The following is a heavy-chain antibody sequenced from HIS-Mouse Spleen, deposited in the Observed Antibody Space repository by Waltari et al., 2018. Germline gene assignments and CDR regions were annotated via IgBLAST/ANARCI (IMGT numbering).Heavy chain of an antibody. D-gene: IGHD6-13*01. CDR3: AREIPYSSSWYDWYFDL. V-gene: IGHV4-39*07. CDR2: IHYSGGT. CDR1: GGSISSSSYY. J-gene: IGHJ2*01. Sequence: QLQLQESGPGLVKPSETLSLTCTVSGGSISSSSYYWGWIRQPPGKGLEWIGSIHYSGGTYYNPSLTMRVTISVATSKNQFSLKLSSVTAADTAVYYCAREIPYSSSWYDWYFDLWGRGTLVTVSS.